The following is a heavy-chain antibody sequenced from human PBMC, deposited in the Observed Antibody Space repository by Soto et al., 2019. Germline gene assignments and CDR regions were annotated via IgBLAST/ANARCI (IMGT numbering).Heavy chain of an antibody. Sequence: EVQLLESGGGLVQPGGSLRLSCAASGFTFSSYAMSWVRQAPGKGLEWVSAISGSGGSTYYADSVKGRFTISRDNSKHTLYLQMNRLRAEDTAVYYCARRSSGWYFDYWGQGTLVTVSS. J-gene: IGHJ4*02. CDR2: ISGSGGST. V-gene: IGHV3-23*01. CDR1: GFTFSSYA. D-gene: IGHD6-19*01. CDR3: ARRSSGWYFDY.